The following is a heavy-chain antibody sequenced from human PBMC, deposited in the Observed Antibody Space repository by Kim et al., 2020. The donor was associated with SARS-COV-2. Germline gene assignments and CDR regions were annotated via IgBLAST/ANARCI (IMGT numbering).Heavy chain of an antibody. J-gene: IGHJ5*02. CDR3: ARALDYGGNNGFDP. CDR2: IYYSGST. D-gene: IGHD4-17*01. Sequence: SETLSLTCTVSGGSISSGGYYWSWIRQHPGKGLEWIGYIYYSGSTYYNPSLKSRVTISVDTSKNQFSLKLSSVTAADTAVYYCARALDYGGNNGFDPWGQGTLVTVSS. V-gene: IGHV4-31*03. CDR1: GGSISSGGYY.